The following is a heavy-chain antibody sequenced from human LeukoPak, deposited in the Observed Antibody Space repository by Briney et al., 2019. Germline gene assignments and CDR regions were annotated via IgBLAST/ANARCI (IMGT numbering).Heavy chain of an antibody. CDR3: ARDSGYNAFDY. Sequence: GGSLRLSCAASGFTFSSYAMSWVRQAPGKGLEWVSTISYSGGSTYYADSVKGRFAISRDNAKNSLYLQVNSLRAEDTAVYYCARDSGYNAFDYWGQGTLVTVSS. CDR2: ISYSGGST. D-gene: IGHD5-12*01. V-gene: IGHV3-23*01. CDR1: GFTFSSYA. J-gene: IGHJ4*02.